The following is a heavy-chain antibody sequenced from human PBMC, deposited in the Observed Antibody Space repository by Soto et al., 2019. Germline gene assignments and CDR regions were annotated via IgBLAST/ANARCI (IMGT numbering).Heavy chain of an antibody. D-gene: IGHD1-26*01. CDR1: GGSISGSSYY. Sequence: SETLSLTCTVSGGSISGSSYYWGWIRQPPGKGLEWIGSIYYSGSTYYNPSLKSRVTISVDTSKNQFSLKLSSVTAADTAVYYCARHTYGDIVGAINNWFDPWGQGTLVTVSS. CDR3: ARHTYGDIVGAINNWFDP. V-gene: IGHV4-39*01. CDR2: IYYSGST. J-gene: IGHJ5*02.